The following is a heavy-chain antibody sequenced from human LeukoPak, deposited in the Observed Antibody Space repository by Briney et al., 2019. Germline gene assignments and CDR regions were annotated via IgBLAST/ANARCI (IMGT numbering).Heavy chain of an antibody. CDR1: GGSISSSSYY. D-gene: IGHD3-10*01. J-gene: IGHJ6*02. V-gene: IGHV4-39*01. CDR2: IYYSGST. Sequence: SETLSLTCTVSGGSISSSSYYWGWMRQPPGKGLEWVGCIYYSGSTYYNPSLKSRVTISVDTSKNQFSLKLSSVTAADTAVYYCARLENYGSGIYYYYGMDVWGQGTTVTVSS. CDR3: ARLENYGSGIYYYYGMDV.